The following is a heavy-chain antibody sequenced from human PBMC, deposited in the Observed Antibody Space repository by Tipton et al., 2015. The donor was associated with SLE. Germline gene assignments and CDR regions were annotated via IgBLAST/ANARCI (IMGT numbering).Heavy chain of an antibody. J-gene: IGHJ4*02. D-gene: IGHD4-17*01. CDR2: IYYSGNA. Sequence: LRLSCTVSSYSISSGYYWGWIRQPPGKGLEWIGSIYHSGSIYYSGNAYYNPSLESRVTISADTFKNQFSLKVTSVTAADTAVYFCARIHPNNYGDYGPFDYWGQGILVTVSS. V-gene: IGHV4-38-2*02. CDR1: SYSISSGYY. CDR3: ARIHPNNYGDYGPFDY.